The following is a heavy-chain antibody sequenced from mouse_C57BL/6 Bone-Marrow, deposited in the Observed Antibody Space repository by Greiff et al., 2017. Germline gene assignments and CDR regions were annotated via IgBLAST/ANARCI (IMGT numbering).Heavy chain of an antibody. CDR2: ISYDGSN. Sequence: EVQLVESGPGLVKPSQSLSLTCSVTGYSITSGYYWNWLRQFPGNKLEWMGYISYDGSNNYNPSLKNRISFTRDTSKNQFFRKLNSVTTEDTATYYGAKGGSYDGYPYYAMDYGGQGTSVTVSS. CDR3: AKGGSYDGYPYYAMDY. CDR1: GYSITSGYY. V-gene: IGHV3-6*01. J-gene: IGHJ4*01. D-gene: IGHD2-3*01.